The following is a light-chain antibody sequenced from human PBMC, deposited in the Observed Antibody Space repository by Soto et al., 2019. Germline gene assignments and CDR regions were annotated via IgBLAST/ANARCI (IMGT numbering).Light chain of an antibody. Sequence: EIVLTQSLATLSLSPGERATLSCRASQSVSSYLAWYQQKPGQAPRLLIYDASNRATGIPARFSGSGSGTDFTLTISSLEPEDFAVYYCQQRSNWPPHFGGGTKVEIK. CDR1: QSVSSY. CDR3: QQRSNWPPH. V-gene: IGKV3-11*01. CDR2: DAS. J-gene: IGKJ4*01.